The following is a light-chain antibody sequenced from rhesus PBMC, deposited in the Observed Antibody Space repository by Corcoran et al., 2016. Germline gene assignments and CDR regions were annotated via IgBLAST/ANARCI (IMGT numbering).Light chain of an antibody. CDR3: QKYNNSPYS. Sequence: QVILTQSPATLSLSPGERATLSCRASQSVSSYLAWYQQKAGQAPKLLIYGASSRATGIPDRFSGNGSGTECTLTISSLEPEDFAVYYCQKYNNSPYSFGQGTKVEIK. CDR2: GAS. CDR1: QSVSSY. J-gene: IGKJ2*01. V-gene: IGKV3-53*02.